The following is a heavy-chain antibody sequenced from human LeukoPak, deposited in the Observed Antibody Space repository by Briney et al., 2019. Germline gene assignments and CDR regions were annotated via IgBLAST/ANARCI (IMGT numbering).Heavy chain of an antibody. Sequence: GGSLRLSCAASGFTFSSYAMSWVRQAPGKGLEWVLAISGSGGSTYYADSVKGRFTISRDNSKNTLYLQMNSLRAEDTAVYYCAKDSWSRSITMIVVVNHFDYWGQGTLVTVSS. CDR1: GFTFSSYA. D-gene: IGHD3-22*01. J-gene: IGHJ4*02. CDR3: AKDSWSRSITMIVVVNHFDY. CDR2: ISGSGGST. V-gene: IGHV3-23*01.